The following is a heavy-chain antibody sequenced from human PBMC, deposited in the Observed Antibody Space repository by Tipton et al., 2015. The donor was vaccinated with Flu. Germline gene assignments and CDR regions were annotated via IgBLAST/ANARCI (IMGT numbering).Heavy chain of an antibody. CDR3: ATLTGDDY. V-gene: IGHV3-30*02. Sequence: SLRLSCVPSGFTFSTNGMFWVRQPPGKGLEWVAFIRPDGSEEYYADSVKGRFTISRDNSKNMLYLQMRSLRPEDAGVYYCATLTGDDYWGQGDLVTVSS. CDR1: GFTFSTNG. CDR2: IRPDGSEE. D-gene: IGHD7-27*01. J-gene: IGHJ4*02.